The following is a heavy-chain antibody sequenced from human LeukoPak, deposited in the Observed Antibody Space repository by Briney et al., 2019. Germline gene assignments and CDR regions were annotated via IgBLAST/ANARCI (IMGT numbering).Heavy chain of an antibody. CDR2: INHSGST. Sequence: SETLSLTCAVYGGSFSGYYWSWIRQPPGKGLEWIGEINHSGSTNYNPSLKSRVTISVDTSKNQSSLKLSSVTAADTAVYYCARRGIVVVPAAMESRNNWFDPWGQGTLVTVSS. CDR1: GGSFSGYY. D-gene: IGHD2-2*01. V-gene: IGHV4-34*01. J-gene: IGHJ5*02. CDR3: ARRGIVVVPAAMESRNNWFDP.